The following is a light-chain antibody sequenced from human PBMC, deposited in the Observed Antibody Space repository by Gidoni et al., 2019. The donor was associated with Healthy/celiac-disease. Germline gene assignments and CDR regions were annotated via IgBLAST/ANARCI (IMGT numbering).Light chain of an antibody. J-gene: IGKJ2*01. CDR3: QQYNSYSL. V-gene: IGKV1-5*03. Sequence: DIQMTQSPSTLSASVGDRVTITCRASQSISSWLAWYQQKPGKAPKLLIYKASSLRSGVPSRFSGSGSGTEFTLTISSLQPDDFATYYCQQYNSYSLFGQGTKLEIK. CDR2: KAS. CDR1: QSISSW.